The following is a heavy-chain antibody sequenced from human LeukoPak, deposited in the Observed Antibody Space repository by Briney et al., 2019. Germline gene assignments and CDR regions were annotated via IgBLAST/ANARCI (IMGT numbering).Heavy chain of an antibody. V-gene: IGHV4-4*02. D-gene: IGHD6-13*01. CDR1: GGSISSSNW. Sequence: PSETLSLTCAVSGGSISSSNWWSWVRQPPGKGLEWIGEIYHSGSINYNPSLKSRVTISVDKSKNQFSLKLSSVTAADTAVYYCARGYGAAAGTDQYYFDYWGQGTLVTVSS. CDR2: IYHSGSI. CDR3: ARGYGAAAGTDQYYFDY. J-gene: IGHJ4*02.